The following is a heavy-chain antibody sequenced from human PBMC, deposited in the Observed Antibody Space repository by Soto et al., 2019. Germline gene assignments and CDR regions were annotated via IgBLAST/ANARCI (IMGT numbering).Heavy chain of an antibody. Sequence: PWETLSLTCTVSGGSISSGGYYWSWIRQHPGKGLEWIGYIYYSGSTYYNPSLKSRVTISVDTSKNQFSLKLSSVTAADTAVYYCARDNASGDYVWGSYRPYGMDVWGQGTTVTVSS. J-gene: IGHJ6*02. D-gene: IGHD3-16*02. V-gene: IGHV4-31*03. CDR2: IYYSGST. CDR3: ARDNASGDYVWGSYRPYGMDV. CDR1: GGSISSGGYY.